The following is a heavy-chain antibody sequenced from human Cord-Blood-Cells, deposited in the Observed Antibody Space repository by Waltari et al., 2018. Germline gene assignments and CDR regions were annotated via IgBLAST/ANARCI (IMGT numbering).Heavy chain of an antibody. D-gene: IGHD3-22*01. Sequence: QVQLVQSGAEVKKPGASVKVSCKASGYTFTSYDINWVRQATGQGLEWMGWMNPNSGNTGYAQKFQGRVTMTRNTSISTAYMELSSLISEDTAVYYCARLYYYDSSGYYRYYGMDVWGQGTTVTVSS. J-gene: IGHJ6*02. CDR1: GYTFTSYD. V-gene: IGHV1-8*01. CDR3: ARLYYYDSSGYYRYYGMDV. CDR2: MNPNSGNT.